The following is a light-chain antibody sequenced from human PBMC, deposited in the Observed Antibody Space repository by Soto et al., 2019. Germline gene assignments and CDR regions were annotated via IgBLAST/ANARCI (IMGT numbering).Light chain of an antibody. CDR3: SSYTSTNTWV. V-gene: IGLV2-14*01. CDR1: SSDVGSHNF. J-gene: IGLJ3*02. CDR2: GVI. Sequence: QSALTQPASVSGSPGQSITISCTGTSSDVGSHNFVSWHQQHPGKAPKFMIYGVINRPSGVSNRFSGSKSGNTASLTISGLQAEDEADYYCSSYTSTNTWVFGGGTKLTVL.